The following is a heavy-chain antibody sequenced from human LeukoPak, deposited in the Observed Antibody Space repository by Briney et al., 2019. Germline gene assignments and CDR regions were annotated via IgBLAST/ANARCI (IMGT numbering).Heavy chain of an antibody. CDR2: MYIGGRT. J-gene: IGHJ4*02. D-gene: IGHD6-13*01. V-gene: IGHV4-61*02. Sequence: TLSLTCTVTGTSIRSGSYYWNWIRQAAGKGLEWIGRMYIGGRTTYNPSLKSRVTISLETTENQFSLRLRSVTAADTAVYYCARVLSSSWYEYWGQGTLVTVSS. CDR1: GTSIRSGSYY. CDR3: ARVLSSSWYEY.